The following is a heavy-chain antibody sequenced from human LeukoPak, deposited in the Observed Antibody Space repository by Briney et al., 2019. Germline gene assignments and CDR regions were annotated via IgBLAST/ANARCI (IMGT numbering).Heavy chain of an antibody. V-gene: IGHV1-2*02. J-gene: IGHJ4*02. CDR3: ASWSCRGGGSCYSKYFDY. CDR2: INPNSGGT. Sequence: GASVKVSCKASGYTFTGYYMHWVRQAPGQGLEWMGWINPNSGGTNYAQKFQGRVTMTRDTSISTAYMELSRLRSDDTAVYYCASWSCRGGGSCYSKYFDYWGQGTLVTVSS. D-gene: IGHD2-15*01. CDR1: GYTFTGYY.